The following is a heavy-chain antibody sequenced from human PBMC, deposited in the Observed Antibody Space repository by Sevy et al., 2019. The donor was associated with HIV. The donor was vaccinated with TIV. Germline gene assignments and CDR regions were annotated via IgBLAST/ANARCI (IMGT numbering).Heavy chain of an antibody. CDR3: TRWKGLQSIFDY. D-gene: IGHD1-1*01. J-gene: IGHJ4*02. CDR2: LKSKADGGTV. Sequence: GGSLRLSCTTSGFTFGDYAMNWVRQAPGKGLEWVAFLKSKADGGTVDHAESVKGRFTISRDDSKSIAYLQMNDLTTEDTGGYYCTRWKGLQSIFDYWGQGALVTVSS. CDR1: GFTFGDYA. V-gene: IGHV3-49*04.